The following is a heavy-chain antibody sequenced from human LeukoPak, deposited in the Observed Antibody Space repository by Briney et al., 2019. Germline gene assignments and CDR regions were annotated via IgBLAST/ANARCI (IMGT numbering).Heavy chain of an antibody. J-gene: IGHJ4*02. V-gene: IGHV4-39*01. CDR3: AVVVVSRLIIDY. CDR1: GDSISSSSYY. D-gene: IGHD3-22*01. Sequence: SETLSLTCSVSGDSISSSSYYWGWIRQPPGKGLEWIGSIFYSGSTYYNPSLKSRVTISVDTSNNQFSLKLTSVTAADTAMYYCAVVVVSRLIIDYWGQGTLVTVSS. CDR2: IFYSGST.